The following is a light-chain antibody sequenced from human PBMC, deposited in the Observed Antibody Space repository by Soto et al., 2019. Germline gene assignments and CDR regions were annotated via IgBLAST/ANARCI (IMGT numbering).Light chain of an antibody. CDR1: QSVSSSY. CDR3: QQYGNSPSLT. CDR2: GAS. Sequence: EIVLTQSPGTLSLSPGERATLSCRASQSVSSSYLAWYQQKPGQAPRLLIYGASSRSTGIPDRFSGSGSGTDFTLTISRLEPEDFAVYYCQQYGNSPSLTFGGGTKGESK. V-gene: IGKV3-20*01. J-gene: IGKJ4*01.